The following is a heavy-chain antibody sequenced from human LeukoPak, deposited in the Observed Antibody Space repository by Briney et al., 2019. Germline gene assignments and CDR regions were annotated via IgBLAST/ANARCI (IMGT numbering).Heavy chain of an antibody. J-gene: IGHJ5*02. D-gene: IGHD6-19*01. CDR1: GGSFSGYY. CDR3: ARDSDIAVAGTGWFDP. CDR2: INHSGST. V-gene: IGHV4-34*01. Sequence: SETLSLTCAVYGGSFSGYYWSWIRQPPGKGLEWIGEINHSGSTNYNPSLKSRVTISVDTSKNQFSLKLSSVTAADTAVYYCARDSDIAVAGTGWFDPWGQGTLVTVSS.